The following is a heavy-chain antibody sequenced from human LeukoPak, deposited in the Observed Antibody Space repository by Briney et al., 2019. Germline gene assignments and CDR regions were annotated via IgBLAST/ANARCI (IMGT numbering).Heavy chain of an antibody. Sequence: PGGSLSLSCAASGFTFDSYAMTWVRQAPGKGLEWVSSISGGGGITNYADSVKGRFTISRDNSKYTLFMQMNSLRAENTAVYYCANYGVDCSSTSCYPLYYMDVWGKGTTVTVSS. CDR1: GFTFDSYA. D-gene: IGHD2-2*01. CDR2: ISGGGGIT. CDR3: ANYGVDCSSTSCYPLYYMDV. V-gene: IGHV3-23*01. J-gene: IGHJ6*03.